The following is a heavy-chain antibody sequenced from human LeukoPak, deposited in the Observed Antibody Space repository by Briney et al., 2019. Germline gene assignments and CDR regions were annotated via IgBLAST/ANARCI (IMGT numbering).Heavy chain of an antibody. D-gene: IGHD1-26*01. V-gene: IGHV3-74*01. Sequence: GGSLRLSCAASGFTFSTYWMHWVRQAPGKGLVWVSGINSDGSSTSYADSVKGRFTVSRDNAKNTVYLQMTSLRAEDTAVYYCARVSSGSYSGYYYYYMDASGKGTTVTVSS. J-gene: IGHJ6*03. CDR2: INSDGSST. CDR3: ARVSSGSYSGYYYYYMDA. CDR1: GFTFSTYW.